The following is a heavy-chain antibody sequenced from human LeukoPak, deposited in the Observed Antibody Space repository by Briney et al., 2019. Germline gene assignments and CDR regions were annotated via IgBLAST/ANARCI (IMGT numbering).Heavy chain of an antibody. J-gene: IGHJ6*02. D-gene: IGHD3-22*01. CDR1: GFTFSSYS. V-gene: IGHV3-48*02. CDR2: ISSSSSTI. CDR3: ARDLETVVVNPYYGMDV. Sequence: PGGSLRLSCAASGFTFSSYSMNWVRQAPGKGLEWVSYISSSSSTIYYADSVKGRFTISRDNAKNSLYLQMNSLRDEDTAVYYCARDLETVVVNPYYGMDVWGQGTTVTVSS.